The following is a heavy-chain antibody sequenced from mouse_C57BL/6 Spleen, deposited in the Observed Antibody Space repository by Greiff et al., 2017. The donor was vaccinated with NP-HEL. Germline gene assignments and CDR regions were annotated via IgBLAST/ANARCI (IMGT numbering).Heavy chain of an antibody. CDR2: IYPRSGNT. CDR1: GYTFTSYG. Sequence: VQLQESGAELARPGASVKLSCKASGYTFTSYGISWVKQRTGQGLEWIGEIYPRSGNTYYNEKFKGKATLTADKSSSTAYIELRSLTSEDSAVYFCARGDYDYDADYYAMDYWGQGTSVTVSS. D-gene: IGHD2-4*01. V-gene: IGHV1-81*01. J-gene: IGHJ4*01. CDR3: ARGDYDYDADYYAMDY.